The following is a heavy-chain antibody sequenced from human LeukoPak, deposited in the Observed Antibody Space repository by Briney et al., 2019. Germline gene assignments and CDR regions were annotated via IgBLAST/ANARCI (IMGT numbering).Heavy chain of an antibody. CDR2: IYPNSSST. J-gene: IGHJ4*02. Sequence: ASVKVSCEASGYTSTDYDMNWVRQAPGQGLEWMACIYPNSSSTYYAHKVQGRVTMSRDTSISTPYMELSRLTFDDTAVYYCGRKSAPRNTREFDYWDQGTLVTVSS. V-gene: IGHV1-2*02. CDR1: GYTSTDYD. D-gene: IGHD1-14*01. CDR3: GRKSAPRNTREFDY.